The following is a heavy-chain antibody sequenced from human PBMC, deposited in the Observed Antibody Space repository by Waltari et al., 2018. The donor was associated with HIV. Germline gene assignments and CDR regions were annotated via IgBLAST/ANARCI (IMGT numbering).Heavy chain of an antibody. J-gene: IGHJ4*02. Sequence: QVQLQESGPGLVKPSETLSLTCSVSGGSISSYYWSWIRQPAGKGPEWIGRIYPSGSTNYSPPLRSRVTMSVDTAKNQFSLKVMSVIAADTAMYYCARGAGELQGRALDYWGQGTLVTVSS. V-gene: IGHV4-4*07. CDR2: IYPSGST. D-gene: IGHD1-7*01. CDR1: GGSISSYY. CDR3: ARGAGELQGRALDY.